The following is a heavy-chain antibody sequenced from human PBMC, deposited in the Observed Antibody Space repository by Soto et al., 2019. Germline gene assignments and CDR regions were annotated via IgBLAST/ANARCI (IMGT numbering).Heavy chain of an antibody. V-gene: IGHV1-8*01. Sequence: QVQLVQSGAEVKKPGASVKVSCKASGYTFTSYDINWVRQATGQGLEWMGWMNPNSGNTGYAQKSQGRVTMTRNTSISTAYMELSSLRSEDTAVYYCASRGDDSSGYYYGYWGQGTLVTVSS. CDR1: GYTFTSYD. CDR3: ASRGDDSSGYYYGY. J-gene: IGHJ4*02. D-gene: IGHD3-22*01. CDR2: MNPNSGNT.